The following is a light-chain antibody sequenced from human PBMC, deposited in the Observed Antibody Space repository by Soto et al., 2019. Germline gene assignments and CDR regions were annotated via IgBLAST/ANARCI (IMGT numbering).Light chain of an antibody. CDR3: HQRGDWPT. CDR1: QNVKYY. Sequence: EIVVTQSPATLSLSPGDRATLSCRTSQNVKYYLAWYQQKPGQAPRLLIYDTSNRATGIPARFTGRGSGTDFPLTISSLEPEDSAVYYCHQRGDWPTFGGGTKVEIK. CDR2: DTS. J-gene: IGKJ4*01. V-gene: IGKV3-11*01.